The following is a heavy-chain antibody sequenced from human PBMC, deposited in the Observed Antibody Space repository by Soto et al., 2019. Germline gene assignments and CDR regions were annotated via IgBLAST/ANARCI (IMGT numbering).Heavy chain of an antibody. J-gene: IGHJ4*02. D-gene: IGHD6-13*01. Sequence: GGSLRLSCAASGFTFSSYGMHWVRQAPGKGLEWVAVISYDGSNKYYADSVKGRFTISRDNSKNTLYLQMNSLRAEDTAVYYCATADSSSWSFDYWGQGTLVTVSS. CDR1: GFTFSSYG. CDR2: ISYDGSNK. V-gene: IGHV3-30*03. CDR3: ATADSSSWSFDY.